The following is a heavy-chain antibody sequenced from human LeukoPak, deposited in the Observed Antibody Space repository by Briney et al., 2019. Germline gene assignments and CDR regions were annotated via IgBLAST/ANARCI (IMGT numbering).Heavy chain of an antibody. CDR1: GFTFSSYA. D-gene: IGHD2-2*01. V-gene: IGHV3-23*01. CDR2: ISGRGGST. J-gene: IGHJ4*02. Sequence: PGGSLRLSCAASGFTFSSYAMSWVRQAPGKGLEWVSSISGRGGSTYYADSVKGRFTISRDKSKNTLYLQMNSLRAEDTAVYYCARDQASSSSSPYWGQGTLVTVSS. CDR3: ARDQASSSSSPY.